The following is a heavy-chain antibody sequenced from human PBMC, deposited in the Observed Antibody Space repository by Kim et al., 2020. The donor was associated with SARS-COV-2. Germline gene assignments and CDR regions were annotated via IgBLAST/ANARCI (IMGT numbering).Heavy chain of an antibody. Sequence: GGSLRLSCAASGFTFSSYAMHWVRQAPGKGLEWVAVISYDGSNKYYADSVKGRFTISRDNSKNTLYLQMNSLRAEDTAVYYCARATGYCSSTSCYTFALDYWGQGTLVTVSS. CDR1: GFTFSSYA. CDR2: ISYDGSNK. D-gene: IGHD2-2*02. CDR3: ARATGYCSSTSCYTFALDY. V-gene: IGHV3-30-3*01. J-gene: IGHJ4*02.